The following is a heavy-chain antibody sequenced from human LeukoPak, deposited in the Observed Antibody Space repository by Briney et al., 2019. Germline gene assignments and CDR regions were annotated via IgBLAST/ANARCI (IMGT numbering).Heavy chain of an antibody. Sequence: WGSLRLSCIIRNSAVRGSSGYRCGRRTTGKEMEWIGEIYHSGSINYNPSLKSRVTISIDKSKNQFSLKLSSVTAADTAVYYCASLYGSSWPPFDYWGQGTLVTVSS. V-gene: IGHV4-4*02. CDR1: NSAVRGSSG. J-gene: IGHJ4*02. CDR2: IYHSGSI. CDR3: ASLYGSSWPPFDY. D-gene: IGHD6-13*01.